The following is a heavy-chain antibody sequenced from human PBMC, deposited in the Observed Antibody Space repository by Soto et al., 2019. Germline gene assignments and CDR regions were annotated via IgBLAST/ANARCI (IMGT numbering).Heavy chain of an antibody. D-gene: IGHD6-13*01. V-gene: IGHV4-4*02. CDR2: IYHSGST. J-gene: IGHJ4*02. Sequence: SETLSLTCAVSGGSISSSNWWSWVRQPPGKGLEWIGEIYHSGSTNYNLSLKSRVTISVDKSKNQFSLKLSSVTAADTAVYYCARDVGQQLGHYFDYWGQGTLVTVSS. CDR3: ARDVGQQLGHYFDY. CDR1: GGSISSSNW.